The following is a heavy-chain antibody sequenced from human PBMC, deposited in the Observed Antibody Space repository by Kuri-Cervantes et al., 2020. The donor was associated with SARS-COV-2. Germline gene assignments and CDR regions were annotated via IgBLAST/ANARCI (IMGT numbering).Heavy chain of an antibody. J-gene: IGHJ3*02. Sequence: ASVKVSCKASGYTFSGYYIHWVRQAPGQGLEWMGIINPSGGSTSYAQKFQGRVTMTRDTSTSTVYMELSSLRSEDTAVYYCARGRVLPSITIFGVVHHDAFDIWGQGTMVTVSS. CDR3: ARGRVLPSITIFGVVHHDAFDI. CDR2: INPSGGST. V-gene: IGHV1-46*01. D-gene: IGHD3-3*01. CDR1: GYTFSGYY.